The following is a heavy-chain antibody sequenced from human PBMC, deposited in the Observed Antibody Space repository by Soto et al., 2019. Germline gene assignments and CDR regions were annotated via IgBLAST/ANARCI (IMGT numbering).Heavy chain of an antibody. V-gene: IGHV1-18*01. Sequence: QVQLVQSGAEVKEPGASVTVSCKASGYSFTTYGISWVRQAPGQGLEWVGWISAYNGKRNYAQNLQGRVTMTTDTSTSTAYMELRSLRFDDTAVYYCARVPPVVTGNIFHFDYWGQGTLVTVSS. CDR1: GYSFTTYG. J-gene: IGHJ4*02. CDR2: ISAYNGKR. D-gene: IGHD2-21*01. CDR3: ARVPPVVTGNIFHFDY.